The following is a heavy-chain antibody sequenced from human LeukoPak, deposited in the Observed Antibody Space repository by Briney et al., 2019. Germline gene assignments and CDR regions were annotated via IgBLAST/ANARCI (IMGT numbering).Heavy chain of an antibody. CDR1: GGTFSSYA. Sequence: SVKVSCKASGGTFSSYAISWVRQAPGQGLEWMGGIIPIFGTANYAQKFQGRVTITADESATTAYMEPSSLRSEDTAVYFCARADSLGNYYDVWGQGTLVTVSS. CDR3: ARADSLGNYYDV. V-gene: IGHV1-69*13. D-gene: IGHD3-10*01. CDR2: IIPIFGTA. J-gene: IGHJ4*02.